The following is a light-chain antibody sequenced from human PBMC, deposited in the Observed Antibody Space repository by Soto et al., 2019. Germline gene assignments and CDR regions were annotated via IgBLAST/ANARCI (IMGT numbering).Light chain of an antibody. CDR3: SSYTTSSSEV. V-gene: IGLV2-14*01. CDR1: SSEVGGYIY. Sequence: QALLTQPRAVSGSPGQSITISCTGTSSEVGGYIYVSWYQQHPGKAPKLMIYDVTSRPSGVSYRFSGSKSGNTASLTISGLQAEDEADYYCSSYTTSSSEVFGTGTKVTVL. CDR2: DVT. J-gene: IGLJ1*01.